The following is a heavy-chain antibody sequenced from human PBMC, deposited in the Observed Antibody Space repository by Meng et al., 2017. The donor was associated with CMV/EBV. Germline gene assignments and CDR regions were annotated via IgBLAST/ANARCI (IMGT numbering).Heavy chain of an antibody. CDR1: GFTFSSYW. CDR2: INSDGSST. CDR3: ARALPLAPVGYNFDY. J-gene: IGHJ4*02. Sequence: GESLKISCAASGFTFSSYWMHWVRQAPGKGLVWVSRINSDGSSTSYADSVKGRFTISRDNAKNTLYLQMNSLRAEDTAVYYCARALPLAPVGYNFDYWGQGTLVTVSS. V-gene: IGHV3-74*01. D-gene: IGHD1-1*01.